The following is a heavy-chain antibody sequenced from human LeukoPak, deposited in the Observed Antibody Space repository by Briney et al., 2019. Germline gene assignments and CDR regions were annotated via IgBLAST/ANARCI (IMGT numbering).Heavy chain of an antibody. V-gene: IGHV3-7*01. CDR3: ARTGRAWNDYSFYFDY. CDR2: INQGGSEK. J-gene: IGHJ4*02. Sequence: GGSLRLSCAASGFTFNKYWMSWVRQAPGKGLERVASINQGGSEKYYVDSVKGRFTISRDNAKNSLNLQMNSLRAEDTAVYYCARTGRAWNDYSFYFDYWGQGTLVTVSS. D-gene: IGHD3-16*01. CDR1: GFTFNKYW.